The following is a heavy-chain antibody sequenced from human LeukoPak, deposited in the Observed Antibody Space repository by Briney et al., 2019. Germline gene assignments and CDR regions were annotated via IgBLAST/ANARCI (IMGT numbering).Heavy chain of an antibody. CDR3: ARDPEYSSSWYLRY. D-gene: IGHD6-13*01. CDR2: IIPIFGTA. CDR1: GGTFSSYA. J-gene: IGHJ4*02. V-gene: IGHV1-69*13. Sequence: ASVKVSCKASGGTFSSYAISWVRQAPGQGLEWMGGIIPIFGTANYAQKFQGRVTITADESTSTAYMELISLRSEDTAVYYCARDPEYSSSWYLRYWGQGTLVTVSS.